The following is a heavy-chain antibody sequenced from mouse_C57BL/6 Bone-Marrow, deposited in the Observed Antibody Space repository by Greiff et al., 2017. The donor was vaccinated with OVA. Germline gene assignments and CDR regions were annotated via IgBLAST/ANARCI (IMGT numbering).Heavy chain of an antibody. CDR1: GYAFSSYW. CDR2: LYPGAGDT. V-gene: IGHV1-80*01. CDR3: ARSALYYYGSSHWYFDV. D-gene: IGHD1-1*01. Sequence: VQLQQSEVELVKPGASVKISCKASGYAFSSYWMNWVKQRPGKGLEWIGQLYPGAGDTTSNGKFKGKATLTADKSSSTAYMQLSSLTSEDSAVYFCARSALYYYGSSHWYFDVWGTGTTVTVSS. J-gene: IGHJ1*03.